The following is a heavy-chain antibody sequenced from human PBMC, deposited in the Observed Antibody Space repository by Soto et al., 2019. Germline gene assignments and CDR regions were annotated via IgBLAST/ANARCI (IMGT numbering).Heavy chain of an antibody. D-gene: IGHD4-17*01. CDR2: IIPIFGTA. Sequence: SVKVSCKASGGTFSSYAISWVRQAPGQGLEWMGGIIPIFGTANYAQKFQGRVTITADESTSTGYMELSSLRSEDTAVYYCASSPAYGDYASGAFDIWGQGTMVTVSS. CDR1: GGTFSSYA. J-gene: IGHJ3*02. CDR3: ASSPAYGDYASGAFDI. V-gene: IGHV1-69*13.